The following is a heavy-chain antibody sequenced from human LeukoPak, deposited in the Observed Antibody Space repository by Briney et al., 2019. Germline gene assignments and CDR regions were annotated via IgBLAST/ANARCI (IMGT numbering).Heavy chain of an antibody. Sequence: SETLSLTCTVSGGSISSGVYYWSWIRQHPGKGLEWIGYIYYSGSTYYNPSLKSRVTISVDTSKNQFSLKLSSVTAADTAVYYCARYGPVVVPAEDAFDIWGQGTMVTVSS. D-gene: IGHD2-2*01. CDR1: GGSISSGVYY. CDR2: IYYSGST. J-gene: IGHJ3*02. V-gene: IGHV4-31*03. CDR3: ARYGPVVVPAEDAFDI.